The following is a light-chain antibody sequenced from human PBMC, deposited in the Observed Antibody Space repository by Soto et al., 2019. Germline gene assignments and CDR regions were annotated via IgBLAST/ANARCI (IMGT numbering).Light chain of an antibody. V-gene: IGKV1-5*03. CDR3: QQYNDHWP. CDR1: QSISSW. J-gene: IGKJ1*01. Sequence: DIQMTQSPSTLSASVGDRVTITCRASQSISSWLAWYQQKPGTAPNLLIYKASTLQSGVPSRFSGSGSGTEFTLTISSLQPDDSATYYCQQYNDHWPFGPGPKVDIK. CDR2: KAS.